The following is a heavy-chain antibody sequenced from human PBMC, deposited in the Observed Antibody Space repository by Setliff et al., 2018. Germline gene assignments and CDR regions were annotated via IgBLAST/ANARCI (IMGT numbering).Heavy chain of an antibody. CDR3: TRVGRQLVYYYYGMDV. Sequence: ASVKVSCKASGYTFTSYDINWVRQATGQGLEWMGWMNPNSGNTGYAQKFQGRVTMTRNTSISTAYMDLSSLRFEDTAVYYCTRVGRQLVYYYYGMDVWGQGTTVTVSS. CDR1: GYTFTSYD. CDR2: MNPNSGNT. J-gene: IGHJ6*02. D-gene: IGHD6-13*01. V-gene: IGHV1-8*02.